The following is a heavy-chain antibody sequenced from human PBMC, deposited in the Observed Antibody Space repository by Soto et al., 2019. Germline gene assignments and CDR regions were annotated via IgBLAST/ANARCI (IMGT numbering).Heavy chain of an antibody. D-gene: IGHD3-16*02. J-gene: IGHJ6*02. CDR3: AREGYSSADYGMDV. CDR1: GGSISSYY. Sequence: PXETLSLTCTVSGGSISSYYWSWIRQPPGKGLEWIGYIYYSGSTNYNPSLKSRVTISVDTSKNQFSLKLSSVTAADTTVYYCAREGYSSADYGMDVWGQGNTVTVSS. CDR2: IYYSGST. V-gene: IGHV4-59*01.